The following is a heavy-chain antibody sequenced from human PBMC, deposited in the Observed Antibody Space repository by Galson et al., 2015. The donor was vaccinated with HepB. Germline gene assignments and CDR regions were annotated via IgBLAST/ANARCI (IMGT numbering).Heavy chain of an antibody. CDR1: GFTFSGSA. Sequence: SLRLSCAGSGFTFSGSAIHWVRQPFGKGLEWVGRMRSQANNYATAFAASVKGRFSISRDDSKNTAFLQMNSLTTEDSAVYYCTRRLAVSGPRAWFDPWGQGTLVTVSS. J-gene: IGHJ5*02. CDR3: TRRLAVSGPRAWFDP. V-gene: IGHV3-73*01. D-gene: IGHD6-19*01. CDR2: MRSQANNYAT.